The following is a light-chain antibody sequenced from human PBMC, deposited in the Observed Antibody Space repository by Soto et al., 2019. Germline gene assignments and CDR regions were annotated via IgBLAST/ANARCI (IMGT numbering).Light chain of an antibody. CDR2: DVS. CDR1: SSDVGGYNH. J-gene: IGLJ1*01. CDR3: CSFAGSYTFV. V-gene: IGLV2-11*01. Sequence: QSALTQPRSVSGSPGQSVTISCSGTSSDVGGYNHVSWYQHHPGKAPKFMLYDVSKRPSGVPDRFSGSQSGNTASLTISGLQAEDEADYYCCSFAGSYTFVFGTGTKLTVL.